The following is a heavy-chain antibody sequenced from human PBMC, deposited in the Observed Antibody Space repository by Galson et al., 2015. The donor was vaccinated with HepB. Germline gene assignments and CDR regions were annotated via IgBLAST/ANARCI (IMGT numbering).Heavy chain of an antibody. D-gene: IGHD3-10*01. J-gene: IGHJ4*02. CDR1: GFTFSSYS. Sequence: SLRLSCAASGFTFSSYSMNWVRQAPGKGLEWVSYISSSSSTIYYADSVKGRFTISRDNAKNSLYLQMNSLRAEDTAVYYCARQQAYYYGSGSGVSYWGQGTLVTVSS. CDR2: ISSSSSTI. V-gene: IGHV3-48*01. CDR3: ARQQAYYYGSGSGVSY.